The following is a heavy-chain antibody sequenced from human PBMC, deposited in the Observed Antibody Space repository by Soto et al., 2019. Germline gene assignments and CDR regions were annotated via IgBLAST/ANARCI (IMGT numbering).Heavy chain of an antibody. J-gene: IGHJ2*01. CDR2: ISGGGDAT. CDR3: ARKVVGSTSRPDYWYFDR. V-gene: IGHV3-23*01. Sequence: EVQLLESGGDSVQPGGSVRLSCAGSGFTFINYAMNWVRQAPGKGLEWVSTISGGGDATFFADSVRGRFTFSRDNSKNTVTLQMNSLGVDDTAVYYCARKVVGSTSRPDYWYFDRWGRGTLVTVSS. D-gene: IGHD2-21*01. CDR1: GFTFINYA.